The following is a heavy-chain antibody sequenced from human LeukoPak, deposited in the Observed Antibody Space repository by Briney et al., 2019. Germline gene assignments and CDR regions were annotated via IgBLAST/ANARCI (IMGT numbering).Heavy chain of an antibody. D-gene: IGHD1-1*01. J-gene: IGHJ4*02. CDR1: GGSVSSSSYY. V-gene: IGHV4-39*01. CDR3: PRFTENLPERGIDS. CDR2: IFYTGTT. Sequence: PSETLSLTCTVSGGSVSSSSYYWGWVRQPPGKGLEWIGNIFYTGTTYYSPSLKSRVTISVDTSKNQFSLKLRSVTAADTAVYYCPRFTENLPERGIDSWGQGTLVTVSS.